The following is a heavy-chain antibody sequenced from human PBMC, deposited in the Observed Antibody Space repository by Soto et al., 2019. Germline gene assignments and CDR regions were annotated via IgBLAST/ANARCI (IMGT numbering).Heavy chain of an antibody. CDR2: FDPEDGGT. Sequence: ASVKVSCKVSGYTLTELSMHWVRQAPGKGLEWMGGFDPEDGGTIYAQKFQGRVTMTEDTSTDTAYMELSSLRSEDTAVYYCATHQFRNSVSYGWAYYFDYCGQLHLVTVS. V-gene: IGHV1-24*01. CDR3: ATHQFRNSVSYGWAYYFDY. D-gene: IGHD5-18*01. J-gene: IGHJ4*02. CDR1: GYTLTELS.